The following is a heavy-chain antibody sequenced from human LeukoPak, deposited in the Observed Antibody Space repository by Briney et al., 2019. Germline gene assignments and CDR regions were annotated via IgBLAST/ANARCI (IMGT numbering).Heavy chain of an antibody. CDR3: AKDRVQWLATLFDY. CDR2: ISGSGGST. J-gene: IGHJ4*02. V-gene: IGHV3-23*01. Sequence: GGSLRLSCAASGFTFSGYAMSWVRQAPGKGLEWVSGISGSGGSTDYADSVKGRFTISRDNSKNTLYLQMNSLRAEDTAVYYCAKDRVQWLATLFDYWGQGTLVTVSS. CDR1: GFTFSGYA. D-gene: IGHD6-19*01.